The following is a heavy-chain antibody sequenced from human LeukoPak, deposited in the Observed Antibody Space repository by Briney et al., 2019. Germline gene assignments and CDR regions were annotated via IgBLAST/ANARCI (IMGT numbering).Heavy chain of an antibody. Sequence: PGGSLRLSCAASGFTFSSFAMSWVRQAPGKGLEYVSTITGSGRSTYYADSVKGRFTVSRDNSKNTLYLQMNILRAEDTAVYYCATPQGLNLLLDYSGQGTLASVSS. CDR3: ATPQGLNLLLDY. CDR1: GFTFSSFA. V-gene: IGHV3-23*01. CDR2: ITGSGRST. J-gene: IGHJ4*02. D-gene: IGHD2-8*01.